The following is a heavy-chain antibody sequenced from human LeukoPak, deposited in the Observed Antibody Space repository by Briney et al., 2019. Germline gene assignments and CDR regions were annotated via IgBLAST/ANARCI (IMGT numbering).Heavy chain of an antibody. CDR2: IYYSGST. D-gene: IGHD1-26*01. CDR1: GDSISGYF. CDR3: AREARGGSTYFDN. Sequence: PSETLSLTCTVSGDSISGYFWAWIRRPAGKGLEWIGRIYYSGSTNYNLSLKSRVSMSVDTSKNQFSLRLSSVTAADTAMYYCAREARGGSTYFDNWGQGTLVTVSS. V-gene: IGHV4-4*07. J-gene: IGHJ4*02.